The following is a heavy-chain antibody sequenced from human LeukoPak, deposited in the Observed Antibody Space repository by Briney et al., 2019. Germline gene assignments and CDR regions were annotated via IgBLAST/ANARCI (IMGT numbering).Heavy chain of an antibody. CDR3: ARDDYGAPVDY. CDR2: IYYGERT. Sequence: SETLSLTCTVSGGSISSHYWSWIRQPPGKGLEWIGNIYYGERTNYNSSLKSRVSISADTSKNQVSLKLTSVTAADTAVYYCARDDYGAPVDYWGQGTLVTVSS. CDR1: GGSISSHY. J-gene: IGHJ4*02. D-gene: IGHD4-17*01. V-gene: IGHV4-59*11.